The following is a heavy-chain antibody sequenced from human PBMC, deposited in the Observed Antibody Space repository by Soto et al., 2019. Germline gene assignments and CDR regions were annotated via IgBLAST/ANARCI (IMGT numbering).Heavy chain of an antibody. CDR1: GGSISSYY. J-gene: IGHJ4*02. CDR3: ARDRGSSWSTFDY. D-gene: IGHD6-13*01. Sequence: SETLSLTCTVSGGSISSYYWSWIRQPPGKGLEWIGYIYYSGGTNYNPSLKSRVTISVDTSKNQFSLKLSSVTAADTAVYYCARDRGSSWSTFDYWGQGTLVTVSS. CDR2: IYYSGGT. V-gene: IGHV4-59*01.